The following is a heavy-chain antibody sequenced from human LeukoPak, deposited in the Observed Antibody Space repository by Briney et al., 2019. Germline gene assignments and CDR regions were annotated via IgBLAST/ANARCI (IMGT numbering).Heavy chain of an antibody. Sequence: GRSLRLSYAASGFTFRSYGMHWVRQAPGKGLEWVAVISYDGSNKYYADSVKGRFTISRDNSKNTLYLQMNSLRAEDTAVYYCATARQYSNSWYSDYWGQGTLVTVSS. V-gene: IGHV3-30*03. CDR2: ISYDGSNK. D-gene: IGHD6-13*01. CDR1: GFTFRSYG. CDR3: ATARQYSNSWYSDY. J-gene: IGHJ4*02.